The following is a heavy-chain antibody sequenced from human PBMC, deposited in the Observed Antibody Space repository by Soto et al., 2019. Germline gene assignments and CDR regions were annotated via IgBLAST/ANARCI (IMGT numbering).Heavy chain of an antibody. CDR3: TRDFQGPLDYGMDV. J-gene: IGHJ6*02. V-gene: IGHV3-7*01. CDR2: VKYDGSQT. Sequence: GGSLRLSCADSGFTFSSYWMSWVRQAPGQGLEWVANVKYDGSQTDYVGSVKGRFTISRDNAKNSLYLQMNSLRAEDTAVYYCTRDFQGPLDYGMDVWGQGTTVTVSS. CDR1: GFTFSSYW. D-gene: IGHD1-1*01.